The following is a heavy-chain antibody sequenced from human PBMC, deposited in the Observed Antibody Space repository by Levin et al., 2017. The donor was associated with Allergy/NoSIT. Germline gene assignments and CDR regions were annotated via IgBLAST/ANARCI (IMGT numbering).Heavy chain of an antibody. J-gene: IGHJ6*03. V-gene: IGHV4-59*01. D-gene: IGHD4-17*01. CDR1: GGSISSYY. CDR3: ARSTAMTWDYYMDV. CDR2: IYKTGNT. Sequence: SETLSLTCTVSGGSISSYYWSWIRQPPGKGLEWIGYIYKTGNTNYNPSLKSRVTMAVDTSKNQLSVKLTSVTAADTAVYYCARSTAMTWDYYMDVWGRGTTVTVSS.